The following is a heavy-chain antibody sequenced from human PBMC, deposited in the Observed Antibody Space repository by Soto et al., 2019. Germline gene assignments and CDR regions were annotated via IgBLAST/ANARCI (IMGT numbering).Heavy chain of an antibody. CDR1: GYKFTGYF. Sequence: QVQLVQSGSEVKKPGASVKVSCKASGYKFTGYFIHWVRQAPGQGLEWMGWINPNSGRTHLAQKFQGRVTLTRDTSISTGYLELARLTSDDTAVYYWGASGPDLLTGYSRGNMDVWGQGTTVTVSS. D-gene: IGHD3-9*01. V-gene: IGHV1-2*02. CDR3: GASGPDLLTGYSRGNMDV. J-gene: IGHJ6*02. CDR2: INPNSGRT.